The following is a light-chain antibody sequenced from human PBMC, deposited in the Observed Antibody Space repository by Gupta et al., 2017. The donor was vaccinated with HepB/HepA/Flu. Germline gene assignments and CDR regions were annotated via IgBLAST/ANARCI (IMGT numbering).Light chain of an antibody. CDR2: GSS. CDR1: QSVYRH. V-gene: IGKV3-15*01. Sequence: PQPPATLSESPGERVTLSCRASQSVYRHLAWYQQKPGQAPRLLIYGSSIRATGVPTRFSASGAGTEFTLTISSLQSRDFAVYYCQQYDGWPRTFGDGTKVEV. CDR3: QQYDGWPRT. J-gene: IGKJ4*02.